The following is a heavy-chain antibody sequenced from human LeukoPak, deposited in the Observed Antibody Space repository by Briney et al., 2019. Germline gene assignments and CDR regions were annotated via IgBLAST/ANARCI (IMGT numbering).Heavy chain of an antibody. Sequence: GGSLRLSCAASGFTVIDNYMSWVRQAPGKGLEWVSVIYSGRSAYYADSVKGRFTISRDNSKNTLYLQMNSLRAEDTAVYYCARGLGKGSSDYWGQGTLVTVSS. CDR2: IYSGRSA. CDR3: ARGLGKGSSDY. D-gene: IGHD6-6*01. V-gene: IGHV3-53*01. CDR1: GFTVIDNY. J-gene: IGHJ4*02.